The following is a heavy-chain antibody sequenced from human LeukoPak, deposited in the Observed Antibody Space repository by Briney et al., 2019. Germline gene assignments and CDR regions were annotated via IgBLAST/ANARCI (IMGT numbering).Heavy chain of an antibody. CDR1: GFTFSSYA. CDR2: ISGSGGST. D-gene: IGHD1-26*01. Sequence: PGGSLRLSCAASGFTFSSYAMSWVRQAPGRGLEWVSAISGSGGSTYYADSVKGRFTISRDNSKNTLYLQMNSLRAEDTAVYYCACTAHRPYYSGSYGGGQGTLVTVSS. CDR3: ACTAHRPYYSGSYG. V-gene: IGHV3-23*01. J-gene: IGHJ4*02.